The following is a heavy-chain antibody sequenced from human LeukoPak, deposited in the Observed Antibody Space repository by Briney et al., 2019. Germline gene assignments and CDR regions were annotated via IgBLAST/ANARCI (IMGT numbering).Heavy chain of an antibody. J-gene: IGHJ4*02. CDR2: ISSSSSTI. D-gene: IGHD5-18*01. CDR3: ARARGYSYGLSNLFDY. V-gene: IGHV3-48*03. Sequence: GGSLRLSCAASGFTFSSYEMNWVRQAPGKGLEWVSYISSSSSTIYYADSVKGRFTISRDNAKNSLYLQMNSLRAEDTAVYYCARARGYSYGLSNLFDYWGQGTLVTVSS. CDR1: GFTFSSYE.